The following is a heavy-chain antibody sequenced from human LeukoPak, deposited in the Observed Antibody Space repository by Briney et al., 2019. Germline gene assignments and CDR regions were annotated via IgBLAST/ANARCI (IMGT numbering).Heavy chain of an antibody. D-gene: IGHD3-22*01. CDR2: ISSSSSYI. Sequence: GGSLRLSCAASGFTFSSYSMNWVRQAPGKGLEWVSSISSSSSYIYYTDSVKGRFTISRDNAKNSLYLQMNSLRAEDTAVYYCARVHSFYYDSRGYFDYWGQGTLVTVSS. V-gene: IGHV3-21*01. CDR1: GFTFSSYS. J-gene: IGHJ4*02. CDR3: ARVHSFYYDSRGYFDY.